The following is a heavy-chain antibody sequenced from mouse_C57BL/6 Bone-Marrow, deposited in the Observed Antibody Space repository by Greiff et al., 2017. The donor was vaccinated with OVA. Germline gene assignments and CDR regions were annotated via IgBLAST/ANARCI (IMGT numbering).Heavy chain of an antibody. V-gene: IGHV1-59*01. CDR1: GYTFTSYW. Sequence: VQLQQPGAELVRPGTSVKLSCKASGYTFTSYWMHWVKQRPGQGLEWIGVIDPSDSYTNYNQKFKGKATLTVDTSSSTAYMQLSSLTSEDAAVYYSARWGTPRVPNYFDYWGQGTTLTVSS. D-gene: IGHD3-1*01. CDR3: ARWGTPRVPNYFDY. CDR2: IDPSDSYT. J-gene: IGHJ2*01.